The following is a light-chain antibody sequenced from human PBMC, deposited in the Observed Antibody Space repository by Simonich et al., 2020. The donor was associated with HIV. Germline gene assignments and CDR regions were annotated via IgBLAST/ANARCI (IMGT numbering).Light chain of an antibody. Sequence: DIQMTQSPSSLSASVGDRVTITCRASQSISSYLNWDQQKPGKAPKLLIYAASSLQSGVPSRFSGSGSGTDFTLTISSLQAEDVAVYSTPLTFGGGTKVEIK. CDR3: PLT. CDR2: AAS. V-gene: IGKV1-39*01. J-gene: IGKJ4*01. CDR1: QSISSY.